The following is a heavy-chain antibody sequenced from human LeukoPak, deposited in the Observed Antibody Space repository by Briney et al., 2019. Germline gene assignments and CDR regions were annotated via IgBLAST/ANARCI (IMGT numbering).Heavy chain of an antibody. D-gene: IGHD3-22*01. Sequence: SGTLSLTCAVSGGSITNTNWWSWVRQPPGKGLEWIGEIKHSGSTNYNPSLKGRVTISADKSKNQFSLKLSSVTAADTAVYYCARAYYYDTSGKNDWGQGTLVTVSS. CDR3: ARAYYYDTSGKND. CDR1: GGSITNTNW. V-gene: IGHV4-4*02. CDR2: IKHSGST. J-gene: IGHJ4*02.